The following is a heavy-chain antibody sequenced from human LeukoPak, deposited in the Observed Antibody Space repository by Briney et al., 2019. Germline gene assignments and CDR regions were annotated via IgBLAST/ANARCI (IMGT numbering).Heavy chain of an antibody. CDR3: ARQPYYYDSSGYWFDY. CDR2: IYTSGST. J-gene: IGHJ4*02. CDR1: GGSISSYY. D-gene: IGHD3-22*01. V-gene: IGHV4-4*07. Sequence: KTSETLSLTCTVSGGSISSYYWSWIRQPAGKGPEWIGRIYTSGSTNYNPSLKSRVTMSVDTSKNQFSLKLSSVTAADTAVYYCARQPYYYDSSGYWFDYWGQGTLVTVSS.